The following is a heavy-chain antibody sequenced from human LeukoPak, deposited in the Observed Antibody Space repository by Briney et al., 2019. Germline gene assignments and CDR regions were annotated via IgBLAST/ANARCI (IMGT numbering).Heavy chain of an antibody. D-gene: IGHD6-19*01. V-gene: IGHV4-34*01. CDR3: ARDQGIAVAGTGYYYYMDV. Sequence: SETLSLTCAVYGGSFSGYYWSWIRQPPGKGLEWIGEINHSGSTNYNPSLKSRVTISVDTSKNQFSLKLSSVTAADTAVYYCARDQGIAVAGTGYYYYMDVWGKGTTVTISS. CDR2: INHSGST. CDR1: GGSFSGYY. J-gene: IGHJ6*03.